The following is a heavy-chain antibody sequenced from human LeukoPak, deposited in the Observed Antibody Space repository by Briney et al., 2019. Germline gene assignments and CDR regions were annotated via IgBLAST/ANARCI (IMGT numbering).Heavy chain of an antibody. CDR1: EGTFSSYT. CDR2: IIPILGIA. J-gene: IGHJ4*02. CDR3: ASFYSSSSYFDY. V-gene: IGHV1-69*02. D-gene: IGHD6-6*01. Sequence: ASVKVSCKASEGTFSSYTISWVRQAPGQGLEWMGRIIPILGIANYAQKFQGRVTITADKSTSTAYMELSSLRSEDTAVYYCASFYSSSSYFDYWGQGTLVTVSS.